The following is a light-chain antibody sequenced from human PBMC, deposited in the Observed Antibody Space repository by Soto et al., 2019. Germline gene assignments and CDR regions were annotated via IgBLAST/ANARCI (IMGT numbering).Light chain of an antibody. Sequence: EIVLTQSPATLSLSPGEIATLSCRASQTVIRYLAWYQQNRGQAPRLLIYDASYRATGIPDRFSGSCSGTDFTLTISSLEPEDFAVDDGQPRMSWPWTFGRGTKVEI. J-gene: IGKJ1*01. V-gene: IGKV3-11*01. CDR3: QPRMSWPWT. CDR1: QTVIRY. CDR2: DAS.